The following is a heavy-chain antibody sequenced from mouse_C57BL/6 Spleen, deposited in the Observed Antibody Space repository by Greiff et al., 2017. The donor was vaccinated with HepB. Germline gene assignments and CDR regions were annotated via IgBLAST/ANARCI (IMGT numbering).Heavy chain of an antibody. J-gene: IGHJ4*01. CDR3: ARDEAMIKDYAMDY. CDR2: IYPGDGDT. V-gene: IGHV1-82*01. Sequence: VQLVESGPELVKPGASVKISCKASGYAFSSSWMNWVKQRPGKGLEWIGRIYPGDGDTNYNGKFKGKATLTADKSSSTAYMQLSSLTSEDSAVYFCARDEAMIKDYAMDYWGQGTSVTVSS. CDR1: GYAFSSSW. D-gene: IGHD2-4*01.